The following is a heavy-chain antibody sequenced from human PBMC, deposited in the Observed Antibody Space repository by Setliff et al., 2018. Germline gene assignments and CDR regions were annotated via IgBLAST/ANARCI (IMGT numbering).Heavy chain of an antibody. CDR2: MYHSGST. Sequence: SETLSLTCAVYGGSFSGYYWSWIRQPPGKGLEWIGSMYHSGSTYYNPSLKSRVTISVDTSKNQFSLKLNYVTAADTAAYYCARALGYCSRTSCYADAFDIWGQGTMVTVSS. CDR1: GGSFSGYY. J-gene: IGHJ3*02. V-gene: IGHV4-34*01. CDR3: ARALGYCSRTSCYADAFDI. D-gene: IGHD2-2*01.